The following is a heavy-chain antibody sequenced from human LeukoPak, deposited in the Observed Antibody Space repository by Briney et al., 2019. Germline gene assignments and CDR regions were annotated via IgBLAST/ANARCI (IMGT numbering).Heavy chain of an antibody. CDR2: IYHSGST. J-gene: IGHJ4*02. CDR1: GGSISSSNW. D-gene: IGHD2-15*01. V-gene: IGHV4-4*02. CDR3: ARADEVVAAFDY. Sequence: PSETLSLTCAVSGGSISSSNWWSWVRQPPGKGLEWIGEIYHSGSTNYNPSLKSRVTISVDRSKNQFSLKLSSVTAADTAVYYCARADEVVAAFDYWGQGTLVTVSS.